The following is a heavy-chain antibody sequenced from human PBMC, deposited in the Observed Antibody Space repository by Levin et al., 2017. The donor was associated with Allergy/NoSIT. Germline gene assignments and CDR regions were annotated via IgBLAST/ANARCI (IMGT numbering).Heavy chain of an antibody. D-gene: IGHD6-13*01. CDR3: ASYGAAAGRIWWFDP. Sequence: SETLSLTCAVYGGSFSGYYWSWIRQPPGKGLEWIGEINHSGSTNYNPSLKSRVTISVDTSKNQFSLKLSSVTAADTAVYYCASYGAAAGRIWWFDPWGQGTLVTVSS. J-gene: IGHJ5*02. V-gene: IGHV4-34*01. CDR1: GGSFSGYY. CDR2: INHSGST.